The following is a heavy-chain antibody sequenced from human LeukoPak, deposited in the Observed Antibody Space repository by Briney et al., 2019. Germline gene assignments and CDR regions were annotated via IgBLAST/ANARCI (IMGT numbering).Heavy chain of an antibody. CDR3: ARGMITFGGVIANHDAFDI. CDR1: GFTFSSYG. V-gene: IGHV3-33*01. Sequence: GGSLRLSCAASGFTFSSYGMHWVRQAPGKGLEWVAVIWYDGSNKYYADSVKGRFTISRDNSKNTLYLQMNSLRAEDTAVYYCARGMITFGGVIANHDAFDIWGQGTMVTVSS. D-gene: IGHD3-16*02. J-gene: IGHJ3*02. CDR2: IWYDGSNK.